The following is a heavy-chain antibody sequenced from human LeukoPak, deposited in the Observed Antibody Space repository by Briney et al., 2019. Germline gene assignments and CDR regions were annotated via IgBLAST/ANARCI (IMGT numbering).Heavy chain of an antibody. CDR3: ARGLGELMTTGLEYYYYYYMDV. CDR1: GGSISSYY. J-gene: IGHJ6*03. D-gene: IGHD4-11*01. CDR2: IYYSGST. Sequence: KASETLSLTCTVSGGSISSYYWSWIRQPPGKGLEWIGYIYYSGSTNYNPSLKSRVTISVDTSKNQFSLKLSSVTAADTAVYYCARGLGELMTTGLEYYYYYYMDVWGKGTTVTVSS. V-gene: IGHV4-59*12.